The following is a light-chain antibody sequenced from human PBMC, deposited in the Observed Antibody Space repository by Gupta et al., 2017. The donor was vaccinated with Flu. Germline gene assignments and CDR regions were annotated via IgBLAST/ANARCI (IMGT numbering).Light chain of an antibody. CDR1: SSDVGGYNY. J-gene: IGLJ1*01. CDR3: CSYAGSYYV. Sequence: QSALTQPRSVSGSPVQSVTISCTGTSSDVGGYNYVSWYQQHPGKAPKLMIDDVSKRPSGVTDRSSGSKSGNTASLTIAGLEAEDEADYYCCSYAGSYYVFGTGTKVTVL. CDR2: DVS. V-gene: IGLV2-11*01.